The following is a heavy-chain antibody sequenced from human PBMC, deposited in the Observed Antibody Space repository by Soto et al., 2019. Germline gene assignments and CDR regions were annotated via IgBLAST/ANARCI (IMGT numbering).Heavy chain of an antibody. Sequence: ASVKVSCKASGYTFTSYYMHWVRQAPGQGLEWMGIINPSGGSTSYAQKFQGRVTMTRDTSTSTVYMELSSLRSEDTAVYYCARDRYSYYDFWSGSLPYYYFGMDVWGQGTTVTVPS. CDR3: ARDRYSYYDFWSGSLPYYYFGMDV. V-gene: IGHV1-46*01. CDR2: INPSGGST. D-gene: IGHD3-3*01. J-gene: IGHJ6*02. CDR1: GYTFTSYY.